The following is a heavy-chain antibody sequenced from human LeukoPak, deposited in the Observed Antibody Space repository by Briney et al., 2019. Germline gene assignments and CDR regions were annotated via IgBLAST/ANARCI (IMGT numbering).Heavy chain of an antibody. V-gene: IGHV4-30-2*01. J-gene: IGHJ4*02. CDR3: ASLSRALVDY. Sequence: SETLSLTCAVYGGSLSGYSWSWIRQPPGKGLEWIGYIYHSGSTYYNPSLKSRVIISIDRSKNQLSLKLSSVTAADTAVYYCASLSRALVDYWGQGTLVTVSS. D-gene: IGHD1-26*01. CDR1: GGSLSGYS. CDR2: IYHSGST.